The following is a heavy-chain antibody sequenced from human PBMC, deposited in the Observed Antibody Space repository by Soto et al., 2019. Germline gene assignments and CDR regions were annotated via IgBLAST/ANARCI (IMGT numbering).Heavy chain of an antibody. CDR3: AKGSADSRPYYFDY. V-gene: IGHV3-23*01. Sequence: EAQLLESGGGLVQPGGSLRLSCAASGFTFSKYVMSWVRQDPAKGLEWFSAITGGGGDTYYADSVKGRFTISRDNSNNMLYLQVNSLRAEDTAIYYCAKGSADSRPYYFDYWGQGTLVTVSS. CDR1: GFTFSKYV. D-gene: IGHD3-22*01. J-gene: IGHJ4*02. CDR2: ITGGGGDT.